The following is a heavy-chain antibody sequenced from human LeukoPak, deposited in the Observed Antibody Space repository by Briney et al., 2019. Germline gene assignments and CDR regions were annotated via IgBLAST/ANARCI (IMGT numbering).Heavy chain of an antibody. CDR2: IYDSGSA. Sequence: PSQTLSLTCAVSGGSISSGGYSWSWIRQPPGKGLEWIGYIYDSGSAYYNPSLKGRVTILVDRFKNQFSLKLSSVTAADTAVYYCARGNFGSGSYYNNDPNGMDVWGQGTTVTVSS. CDR3: ARGNFGSGSYYNNDPNGMDV. CDR1: GGSISSGGYS. D-gene: IGHD3-10*01. J-gene: IGHJ6*02. V-gene: IGHV4-30-2*01.